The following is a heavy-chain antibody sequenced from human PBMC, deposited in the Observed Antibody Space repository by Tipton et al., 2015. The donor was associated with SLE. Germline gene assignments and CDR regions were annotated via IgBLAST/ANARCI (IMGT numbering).Heavy chain of an antibody. CDR1: GYTFTNYY. D-gene: IGHD3-3*01. J-gene: IGHJ5*02. Sequence: QLVQSGAEVKKPGASVTVSCKASGYTFTNYYIHWVRQAPGQGLEWMGWINPNSGDTNYAQKFQGRVTMTRDTSISTAYMELSRLRSDDTALYYCARSDFWSDQGLDLWGQGTLVTVSS. V-gene: IGHV1-2*02. CDR2: INPNSGDT. CDR3: ARSDFWSDQGLDL.